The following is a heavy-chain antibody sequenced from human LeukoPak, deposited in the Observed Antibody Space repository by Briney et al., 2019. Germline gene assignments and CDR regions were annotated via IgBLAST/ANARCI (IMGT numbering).Heavy chain of an antibody. D-gene: IGHD5-12*01. CDR1: GGSIISFY. CDR3: ARVRGYSGFDY. J-gene: IGHJ4*02. Sequence: SETLSLTCTVSGGSIISFYWTWIRQPAGKGLEWIGRIYSSGSTNYNPSLKSRVTMSVDTSKNQFSLKLSSVTAADTAVYYCARVRGYSGFDYWGQGTLVTLSS. CDR2: IYSSGST. V-gene: IGHV4-4*07.